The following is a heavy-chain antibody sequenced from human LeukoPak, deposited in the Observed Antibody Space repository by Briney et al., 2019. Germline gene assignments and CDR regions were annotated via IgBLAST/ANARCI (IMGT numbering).Heavy chain of an antibody. CDR1: GFTFSSYA. CDR2: ISGSGGST. Sequence: HPGGSLRLSCAASGFTFSSYAMSWVRQAPGKGLEWVSAISGSGGSTYYADSVKGRFTISRDNSKNTLYLQMNSLRAEDTAVYYCAKFPTVTTDYYYGMDVWGQGTTVTVSS. V-gene: IGHV3-23*01. J-gene: IGHJ6*02. D-gene: IGHD4-17*01. CDR3: AKFPTVTTDYYYGMDV.